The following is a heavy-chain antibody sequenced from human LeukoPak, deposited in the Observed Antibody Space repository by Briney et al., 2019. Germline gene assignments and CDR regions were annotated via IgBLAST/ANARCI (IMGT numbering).Heavy chain of an antibody. CDR3: ARQTPTYYDSSGYAGGGAFDI. V-gene: IGHV4-61*05. J-gene: IGHJ3*02. CDR1: GGSINSSSYY. CDR2: IYYSGST. Sequence: PSETLSLTCTVSGGSINSSSYYWGWIRQPPGKGLEWIGYIYYSGSTNYNPSLKSRVTISVDTSKNQFSLKLSSVTAADTAVYYCARQTPTYYDSSGYAGGGAFDIWGQGTMVTVSS. D-gene: IGHD3-22*01.